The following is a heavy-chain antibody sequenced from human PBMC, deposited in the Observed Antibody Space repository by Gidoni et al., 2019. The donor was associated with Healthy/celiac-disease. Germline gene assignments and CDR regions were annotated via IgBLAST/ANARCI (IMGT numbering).Heavy chain of an antibody. CDR1: GFNFSSYW. J-gene: IGHJ4*02. V-gene: IGHV3-7*03. CDR3: ARDKRDPYFDY. CDR2: IKQDGSER. Sequence: EVQLVESGGGVVQPGGSLSLSCAASGFNFSSYWMSWVRQAPGKGLEWMANIKQDGSERYYVDSVKGRFTISRDNAKNSLYLQMNSLRAEDTAVYYCARDKRDPYFDYWGQGTLVTVSS.